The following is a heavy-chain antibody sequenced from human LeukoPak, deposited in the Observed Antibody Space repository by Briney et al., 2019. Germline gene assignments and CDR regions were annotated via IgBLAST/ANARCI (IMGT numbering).Heavy chain of an antibody. D-gene: IGHD5-24*01. CDR1: GYTFTSYD. Sequence: HRASVKVSCKASGYTFTSYDINWVRQATGQGLEWMGWMNPNSGNTGYAQKFQGRVTMTRNTSISTAYMELSSLRSEDTAVYYCARLPSRRKMATHLHKAFDIWGQGTMVTVSS. V-gene: IGHV1-8*01. CDR3: ARLPSRRKMATHLHKAFDI. CDR2: MNPNSGNT. J-gene: IGHJ3*02.